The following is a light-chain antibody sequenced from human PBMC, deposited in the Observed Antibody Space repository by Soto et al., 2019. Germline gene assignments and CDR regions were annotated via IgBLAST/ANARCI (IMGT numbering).Light chain of an antibody. J-gene: IGKJ1*01. CDR3: QQYDNSVWT. CDR2: GAS. Sequence: EFVLTQSPGTLSLSPGERATLSCRASQSVSTNNLVWYQQRPGQAPRLLIYGASRRATGIPDRFSGSGSGTDFTLTISRLEPEDLAVYYCQQYDNSVWTFGQGTKVDI. CDR1: QSVSTNN. V-gene: IGKV3-20*01.